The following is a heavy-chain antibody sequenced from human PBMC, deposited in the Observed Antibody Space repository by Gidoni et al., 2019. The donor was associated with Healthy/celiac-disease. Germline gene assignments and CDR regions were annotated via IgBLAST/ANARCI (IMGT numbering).Heavy chain of an antibody. Sequence: QVQLQESGPGLVKPSQTLSLTCPVSGGSISSGGYYWSWIRQHPGKGLEWIGSIYYSGSTYYNPSLKSRVTISVDTSKNQFSLKLSSVTAADTAVYYCARGIYCSGGSCYRPGGMDVWGQGTTVTVSS. CDR1: GGSISSGGYY. J-gene: IGHJ6*02. CDR3: ARGIYCSGGSCYRPGGMDV. V-gene: IGHV4-31*03. CDR2: IYYSGST. D-gene: IGHD2-15*01.